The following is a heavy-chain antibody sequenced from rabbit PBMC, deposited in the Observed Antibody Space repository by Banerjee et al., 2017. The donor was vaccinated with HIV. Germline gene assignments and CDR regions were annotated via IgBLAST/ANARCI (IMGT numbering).Heavy chain of an antibody. CDR3: ARDLAGVIGWNFGL. CDR2: IYAGSTGST. D-gene: IGHD4-1*01. Sequence: QSLEESGGDLVKPGASLTLTCTASGFSFSSVYWIYWVRQAPGKGLEWIGTIYAGSTGSTYYASWAKGRFTISKTSSTTVTLQVTSLTAADTATYFCARDLAGVIGWNFGLWGQGTLVTVS. CDR1: GFSFSSVYW. V-gene: IGHV1S40*01. J-gene: IGHJ4*01.